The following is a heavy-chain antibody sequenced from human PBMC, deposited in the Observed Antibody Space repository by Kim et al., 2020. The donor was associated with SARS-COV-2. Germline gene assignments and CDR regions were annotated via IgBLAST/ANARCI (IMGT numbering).Heavy chain of an antibody. CDR2: IYYSGST. CDR3: ARRVYSSGWYDAFDI. Sequence: SETLSLTCTVSGGSISSSSYYWGWIRQPPGKGLEWIGSIYYSGSTYYNPSLKSRVTISVDTSKNQFSLKLSSVTAADTAVYYCARRVYSSGWYDAFDIWGQGTMVTVSS. V-gene: IGHV4-39*01. J-gene: IGHJ3*02. D-gene: IGHD6-19*01. CDR1: GGSISSSSYY.